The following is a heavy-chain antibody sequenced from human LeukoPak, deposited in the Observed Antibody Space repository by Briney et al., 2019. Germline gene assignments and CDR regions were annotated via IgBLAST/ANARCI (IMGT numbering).Heavy chain of an antibody. Sequence: PGGSLRLSCAASGFTFSSYGMHWVRQAPGKGLEWVAVISYDGSNKYYADSVKGRFTISRDNSKNTLYLQMNSLRAEDTAVYYCAKDFKEYSSGFTERDYWGQGTLVTVSS. D-gene: IGHD6-19*01. J-gene: IGHJ4*02. CDR3: AKDFKEYSSGFTERDY. CDR2: ISYDGSNK. V-gene: IGHV3-30*18. CDR1: GFTFSSYG.